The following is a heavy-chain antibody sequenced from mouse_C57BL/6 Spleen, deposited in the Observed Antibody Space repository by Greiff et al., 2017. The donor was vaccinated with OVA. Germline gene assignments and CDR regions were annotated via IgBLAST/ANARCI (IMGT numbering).Heavy chain of an antibody. D-gene: IGHD1-1*01. J-gene: IGHJ2*01. V-gene: IGHV1-69*01. CDR2: IDPSDSYT. CDR1: GYTFTSYW. CDR3: ARRGDNHYGSSSHFDY. Sequence: QVQLQQPGAELVMPGASVKLSCKASGYTFTSYWMPWVKQRPGQGLEWIGEIDPSDSYTNYNQKFKGKSTLTVDKSSSTAYMQLSSLTSEDSAVYYCARRGDNHYGSSSHFDYWGQGTTLTVSS.